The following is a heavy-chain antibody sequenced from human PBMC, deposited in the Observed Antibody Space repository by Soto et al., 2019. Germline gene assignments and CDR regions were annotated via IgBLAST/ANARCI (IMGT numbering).Heavy chain of an antibody. Sequence: PGGSLRLSCAASGFTFSSFALSLVRQAPGKGLECVSAISGSGDGKDYADSVKGRFTISRDNSKNTLYLQMNSLRAEDTAVYYCAGPGYSSQDYWGQGALVTVSS. V-gene: IGHV3-23*01. J-gene: IGHJ4*02. CDR3: AGPGYSSQDY. CDR2: ISGSGDGK. D-gene: IGHD5-18*01. CDR1: GFTFSSFA.